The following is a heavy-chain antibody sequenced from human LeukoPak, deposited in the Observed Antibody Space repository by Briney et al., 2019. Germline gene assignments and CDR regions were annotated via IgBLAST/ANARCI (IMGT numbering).Heavy chain of an antibody. CDR1: GFTFSSYE. Sequence: PSGGSLRLSCAASGFTFSSYEMNWVRQAPGKGLEWVSYISSSGSTIYYADSVKGRFTISRDNAKNSLYLQMNSLRAEDTAVYYCTELGITIIGGVWGKGTTVTISS. J-gene: IGHJ6*04. CDR3: TELGITIIGGV. CDR2: ISSSGSTI. V-gene: IGHV3-48*03. D-gene: IGHD3-10*02.